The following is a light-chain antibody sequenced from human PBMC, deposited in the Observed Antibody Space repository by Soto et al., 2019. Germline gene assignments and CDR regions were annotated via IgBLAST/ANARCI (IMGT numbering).Light chain of an antibody. CDR3: QEYDGAPPIT. CDR2: DAS. J-gene: IGKJ5*01. V-gene: IGKV3-20*01. CDR1: QSVRSER. Sequence: EIVLTQSPDTLSLSPGERATLSCRASQSVRSERLAWYQQKRGQAPTLLIFDASSRASGTPERFIGSGCGTDFTLTISRLEHEDFAVYYCQEYDGAPPITFGLGTRLEIK.